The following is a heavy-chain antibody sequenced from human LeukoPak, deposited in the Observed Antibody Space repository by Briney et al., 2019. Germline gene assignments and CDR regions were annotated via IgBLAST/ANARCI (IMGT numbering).Heavy chain of an antibody. CDR1: GFTFSSYS. D-gene: IGHD2-2*02. CDR3: AGGCSSTSCYSPAAFDI. J-gene: IGHJ3*02. Sequence: SGGSLRLSCAASGFTFSSYSMNWVRQAPGKGLEWVSSISSSSSYIYYADSVKGRFTTSRDNAKNSLYLQMNSLRAEDTAVYYCAGGCSSTSCYSPAAFDIWGQGTMVTVSS. V-gene: IGHV3-21*01. CDR2: ISSSSSYI.